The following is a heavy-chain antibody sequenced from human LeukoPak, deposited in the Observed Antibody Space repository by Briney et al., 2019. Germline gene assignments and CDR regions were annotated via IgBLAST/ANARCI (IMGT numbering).Heavy chain of an antibody. Sequence: GASVKVSRKASGYTFTSYGISWVRQAPGQGLEWMGWISAYNGNTNYAQKLQGRATMTTDTSTSTAYMELRSLRSDDTAVYYCARDVEVGGYWNDGYYYYGMDVWSQGTTVTVSS. CDR1: GYTFTSYG. CDR3: ARDVEVGGYWNDGYYYYGMDV. J-gene: IGHJ6*02. D-gene: IGHD1-1*01. V-gene: IGHV1-18*01. CDR2: ISAYNGNT.